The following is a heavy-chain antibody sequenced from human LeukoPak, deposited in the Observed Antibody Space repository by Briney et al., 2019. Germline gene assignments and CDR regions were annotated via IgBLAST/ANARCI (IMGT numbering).Heavy chain of an antibody. J-gene: IGHJ4*02. V-gene: IGHV3-15*01. D-gene: IGHD2-21*02. CDR2: IKSKTDGGTT. Sequence: TGGSLRLSCAASGFTFSNAWMSWVRQAPGKGLEWVGRIKSKTDGGTTDYAAPVKGRFTISRDDSKNTLYLQMNSLKTEDTAVYYCTTRHIVVVTATLYYFDYWGQGTLVTVSS. CDR1: GFTFSNAW. CDR3: TTRHIVVVTATLYYFDY.